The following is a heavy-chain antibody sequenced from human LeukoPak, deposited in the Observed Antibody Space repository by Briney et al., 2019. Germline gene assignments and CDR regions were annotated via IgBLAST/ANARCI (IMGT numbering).Heavy chain of an antibody. J-gene: IGHJ4*02. CDR1: GYTFTSYG. CDR2: ISAYNGNT. D-gene: IGHD3-22*01. Sequence: ASVKVSCKASGYTFTSYGISWVRQAPGQGLEWMGWISAYNGNTNYAQKLQGRVTMTTDTSTSTAYMELRSLRSDDTAVYYCARDPATYYDSSIDYWGQGTLVTVSS. CDR3: ARDPATYYDSSIDY. V-gene: IGHV1-18*01.